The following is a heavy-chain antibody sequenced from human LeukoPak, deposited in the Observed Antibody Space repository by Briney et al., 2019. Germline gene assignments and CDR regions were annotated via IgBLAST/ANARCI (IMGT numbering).Heavy chain of an antibody. J-gene: IGHJ5*02. Sequence: GGSLRLSCAASGFTFSSYAMSWVRQAPGKGLEWVSAISGSGGSTYYADSVKGRFTISRDNPKNMLYLQMNSLRAEDTAVYYCAKAAGRGYDFWSGYSRRGWFDPWGQGTLVTVSS. CDR2: ISGSGGST. V-gene: IGHV3-23*01. CDR1: GFTFSSYA. CDR3: AKAAGRGYDFWSGYSRRGWFDP. D-gene: IGHD3-3*01.